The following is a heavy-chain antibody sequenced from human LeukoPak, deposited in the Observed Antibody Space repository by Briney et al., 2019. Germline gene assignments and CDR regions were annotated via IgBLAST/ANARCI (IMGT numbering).Heavy chain of an antibody. CDR2: INAGNGNT. CDR3: ARVYCGGDCYWGDYYYYGMDV. Sequence: ASVKVSCKASGYTFTSYAMHWVRQAPGQRLEWMGWINAGNGNTKYSQKFQGRVTITRDTSASTAYMELSSLRSEDTAVYYCARVYCGGDCYWGDYYYYGMDVWGQGTTVTVSS. J-gene: IGHJ6*02. V-gene: IGHV1-3*01. D-gene: IGHD2-21*02. CDR1: GYTFTSYA.